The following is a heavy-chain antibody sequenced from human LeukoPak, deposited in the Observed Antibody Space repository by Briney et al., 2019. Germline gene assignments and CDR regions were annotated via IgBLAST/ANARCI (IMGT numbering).Heavy chain of an antibody. Sequence: SVKVSCKASGGTFSSYAISWVRQAPGQGLEWMGRIIPIFGTANYAQKFQGRVTITTDESTSTAYMGLSSLRSEDTAVYYCASVKYDFWSGIDYWGQGTLVTVSS. V-gene: IGHV1-69*05. CDR2: IIPIFGTA. D-gene: IGHD3-3*01. CDR1: GGTFSSYA. CDR3: ASVKYDFWSGIDY. J-gene: IGHJ4*02.